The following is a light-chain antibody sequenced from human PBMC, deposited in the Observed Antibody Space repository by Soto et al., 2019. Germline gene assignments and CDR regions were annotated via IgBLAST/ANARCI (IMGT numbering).Light chain of an antibody. V-gene: IGKV3-11*01. J-gene: IGKJ1*01. CDR2: DAS. Sequence: EIVLTQSPATLSLSPGERATLSCRASQSVSSYLVWYQQKRGQAPRILIYDASNRATGIPARFRGSGSGTDFTLTISSLEPEDFAVYYCQQRGTWPRTFGQGTKVEIK. CDR1: QSVSSY. CDR3: QQRGTWPRT.